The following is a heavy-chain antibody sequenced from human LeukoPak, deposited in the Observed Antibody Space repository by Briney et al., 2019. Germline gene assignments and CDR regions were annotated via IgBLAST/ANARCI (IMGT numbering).Heavy chain of an antibody. CDR1: GVTISRNY. CDR2: IFSGGST. CDR3: ARNRDLGDYYGSGSYDY. J-gene: IGHJ4*02. D-gene: IGHD3-10*01. Sequence: GGSLRLSCAASGVTISRNYMSWVRQAPGKGLEWVSVIFSGGSTYYSDSVKGRFTISRDNAKNSLYLQMNSLRAEDTAVYYCARNRDLGDYYGSGSYDYWGQGTLVTVSS. V-gene: IGHV3-66*01.